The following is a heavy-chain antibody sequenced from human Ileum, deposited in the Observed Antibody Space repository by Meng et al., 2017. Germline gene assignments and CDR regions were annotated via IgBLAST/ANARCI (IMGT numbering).Heavy chain of an antibody. Sequence: QILFEVSGPAQVKPTPTLTLPCTFPVFSHSTTGLGVGWIRQPPGNSLECLALIYWDDDKRYHPSLRNRVTITKDTSKNPVVLTMTNMDPVDTATYYCAHRLAYRNDYNVGWFDPWGQGTLVTVSS. CDR1: VFSHSTTGLG. CDR3: AHRLAYRNDYNVGWFDP. D-gene: IGHD1-1*01. J-gene: IGHJ5*02. V-gene: IGHV2-5*02. CDR2: IYWDDDK.